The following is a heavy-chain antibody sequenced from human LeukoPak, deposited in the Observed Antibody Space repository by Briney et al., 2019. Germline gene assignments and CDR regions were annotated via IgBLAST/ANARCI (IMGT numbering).Heavy chain of an antibody. Sequence: ASVKVSCKASGYTFTGYYMHWVRQAPGQGLEWMGWINPNSGGTNYAQKFQGRVTMTRDTSISTAYMELSRLRSDDTAVYYCARGITGIYYYYYMDVWGKGTTVTVSS. CDR3: ARGITGIYYYYYMDV. J-gene: IGHJ6*03. CDR1: GYTFTGYY. CDR2: INPNSGGT. D-gene: IGHD1-20*01. V-gene: IGHV1-2*02.